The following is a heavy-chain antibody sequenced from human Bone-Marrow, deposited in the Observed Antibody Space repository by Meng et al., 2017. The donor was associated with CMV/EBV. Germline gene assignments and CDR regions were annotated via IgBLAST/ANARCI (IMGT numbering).Heavy chain of an antibody. CDR3: ARVRNTDGMDV. CDR2: MNPNSGNT. J-gene: IGHJ6*02. Sequence: ASVKVSCKASGYTFTSYDINWVRQATGQGLEWMGWMNPNSGNTGYAQKFQGRVTITRNTSISTAYMELSSLRSEDTAVYYCARVRNTDGMDVWGQGTTVTVSS. D-gene: IGHD2-2*02. CDR1: GYTFTSYD. V-gene: IGHV1-8*03.